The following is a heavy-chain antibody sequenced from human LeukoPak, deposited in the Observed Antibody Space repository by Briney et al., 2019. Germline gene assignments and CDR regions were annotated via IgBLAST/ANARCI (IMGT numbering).Heavy chain of an antibody. CDR2: ISYDGSNK. Sequence: GGSLRLSCAASGFTFSSYAMHWVRQAPGKGLEWVAVISYDGSNKYYADSVKGRFTIPRDNSKNTLYLQMNSLRAEDTAVYYCTTYYLLVRTFDYWGQRTLVTVSS. CDR1: GFTFSSYA. D-gene: IGHD1-26*01. CDR3: TTYYLLVRTFDY. J-gene: IGHJ4*02. V-gene: IGHV3-30*04.